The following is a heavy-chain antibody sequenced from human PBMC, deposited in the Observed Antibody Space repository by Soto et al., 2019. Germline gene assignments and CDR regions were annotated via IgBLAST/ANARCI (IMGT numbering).Heavy chain of an antibody. J-gene: IGHJ6*02. CDR2: MNPNSGNT. V-gene: IGHV1-8*01. Sequence: TGQGLEWMGWMNPNSGNTVYAQKFQGRVTMTRNTSISTAYMGLSSLRSEDTAVYYWAREVARGMDVWGQGTTVTVSS. CDR3: AREVARGMDV.